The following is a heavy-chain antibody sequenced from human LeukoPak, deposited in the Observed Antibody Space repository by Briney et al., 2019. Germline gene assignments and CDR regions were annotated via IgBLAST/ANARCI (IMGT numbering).Heavy chain of an antibody. CDR1: GFTFSSYS. V-gene: IGHV3-48*04. CDR2: ISSSSSTI. Sequence: GGSLRLSCAASGFTFSSYSMNWVRQAPGKGLEWVSYISSSSSTIYYADSVKGRFTISRDNAKNSLYLQMNSLRAEDTAVYYCARTYYDSSGYYYDSWGQGTLVTVSS. CDR3: ARTYYDSSGYYYDS. J-gene: IGHJ5*01. D-gene: IGHD3-22*01.